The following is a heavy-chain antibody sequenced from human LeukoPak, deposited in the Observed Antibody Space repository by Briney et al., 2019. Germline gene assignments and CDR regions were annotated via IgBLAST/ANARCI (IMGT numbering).Heavy chain of an antibody. D-gene: IGHD6-25*01. CDR1: GFTLSSYG. CDR3: AKDREAAQTFDAFDI. CDR2: IRYDGSNK. J-gene: IGHJ3*02. V-gene: IGHV3-30*02. Sequence: GSLRLSCAASGFTLSSYGMHWVRQAPGKGLEWVAFIRYDGSNKYYADSVKGRFTISRDNSKNTLYLQMNSLRAEDTAVYYCAKDREAAQTFDAFDIWGQGTMVTVSS.